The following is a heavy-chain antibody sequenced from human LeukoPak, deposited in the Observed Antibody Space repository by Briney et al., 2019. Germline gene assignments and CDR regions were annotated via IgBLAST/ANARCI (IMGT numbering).Heavy chain of an antibody. J-gene: IGHJ4*02. V-gene: IGHV1-2*02. CDR2: INPNSGGT. D-gene: IGHD6-13*01. Sequence: ASVKVSCKASGYTFTDYSMHWVRQAPGQGLGWMGWINPNSGGTDYAQKFQGRVTMTRVTSISTAYLEVTRLTSDDTAVYFCVRDMIAAAGAGGWGQGTLVTVSS. CDR3: VRDMIAAAGAGG. CDR1: GYTFTDYS.